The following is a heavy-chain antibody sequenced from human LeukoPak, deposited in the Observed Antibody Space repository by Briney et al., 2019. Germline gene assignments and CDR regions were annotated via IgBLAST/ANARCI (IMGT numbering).Heavy chain of an antibody. J-gene: IGHJ4*02. CDR2: ITSLGTYT. V-gene: IGHV3-21*01. D-gene: IGHD5-12*01. Sequence: PGGSLRLSCATSGFTFNDYAMNWVRQAPGKGLEWVSSITSLGTYTYYADSVKGRFTISRDNANNSLYLQMNSLRGEDTAVYYCARIFLTYSGYDLNFFDSWGQGALVTVSP. CDR3: ARIFLTYSGYDLNFFDS. CDR1: GFTFNDYA.